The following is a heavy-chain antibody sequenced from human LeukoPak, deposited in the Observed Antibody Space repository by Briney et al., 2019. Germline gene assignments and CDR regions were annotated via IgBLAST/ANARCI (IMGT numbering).Heavy chain of an antibody. J-gene: IGHJ1*01. CDR2: INPNSGGT. V-gene: IGHV1-2*02. D-gene: IGHD4-17*01. CDR1: GYTFTSYG. CDR3: ARASDDYGDYSEYFQH. Sequence: ASVKVSCKASGYTFTSYGISWVRQAPGQGLEWMGWINPNSGGTNYAQKFQGRVTMTRDTSISTAYMELSRLRSDDTAVYYCARASDDYGDYSEYFQHWGQGTLVTVSS.